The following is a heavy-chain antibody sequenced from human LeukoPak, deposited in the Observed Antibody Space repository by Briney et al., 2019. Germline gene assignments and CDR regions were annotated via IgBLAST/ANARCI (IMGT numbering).Heavy chain of an antibody. CDR3: ARVRYRLAETYIDY. CDR2: ISAYSLNT. V-gene: IGHV1-18*01. Sequence: ASVKVSCKASGYTFTSYGISWVRQAPGQGLEWMGWISAYSLNTNYAQKFQGRVTMTRDTSVSTAYMELSRLRSDDTAVYYCARVRYRLAETYIDYWGQGTLVTVSS. D-gene: IGHD3-16*01. CDR1: GYTFTSYG. J-gene: IGHJ4*02.